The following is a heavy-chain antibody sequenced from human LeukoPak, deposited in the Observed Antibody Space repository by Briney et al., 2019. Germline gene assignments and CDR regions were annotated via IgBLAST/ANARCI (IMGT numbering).Heavy chain of an antibody. V-gene: IGHV3-21*01. CDR1: GFTFSNYN. CDR3: ARDGLQAYYDSSGFLDY. Sequence: GGSQRLSCAASGFTFSNYNINWVRQAPGKGLEWVSSISGSSSFISYADSVKGRFTISRDNAKNSLYLQMNSLRAEDTAVYYCARDGLQAYYDSSGFLDYWGQGTLVTVSS. CDR2: ISGSSSFI. D-gene: IGHD3-22*01. J-gene: IGHJ4*02.